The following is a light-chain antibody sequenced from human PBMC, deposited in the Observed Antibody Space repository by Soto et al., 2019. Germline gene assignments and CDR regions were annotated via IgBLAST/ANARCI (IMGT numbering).Light chain of an antibody. V-gene: IGLV2-14*03. CDR1: SSDVGAYIY. J-gene: IGLJ1*01. CDR2: EVN. CDR3: SSYSDSDTKV. Sequence: QSALTQPASVSGSPGQSITISCGGTSSDVGAYIYVSWYQQYPGKAPKLIIYEVNNRPSGVSGRFSGSKSDTTAYLTISGLQAEDEADYYCSSYSDSDTKVFGTGTQVTVL.